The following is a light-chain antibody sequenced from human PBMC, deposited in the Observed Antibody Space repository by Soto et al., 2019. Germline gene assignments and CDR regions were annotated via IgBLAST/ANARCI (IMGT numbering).Light chain of an antibody. J-gene: IGKJ5*01. V-gene: IGKV3-15*01. Sequence: ERVMNQSPATLSVSTGERATLSCRASQSVGSNLAWYQQIPGQAPRLLIFGASSRATGVPARFSGSRSGPEFTLTINSLQSEDFAIYYCQPYNNWPLTFGQGTRLEIK. CDR3: QPYNNWPLT. CDR2: GAS. CDR1: QSVGSN.